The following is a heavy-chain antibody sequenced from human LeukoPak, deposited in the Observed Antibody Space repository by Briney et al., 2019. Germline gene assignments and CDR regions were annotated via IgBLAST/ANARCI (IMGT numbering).Heavy chain of an antibody. Sequence: GRSLRLSCAASGFTFSSYGMHWVRQAPGKGLEWVAVISYDGSNKYYADSVKGRFTISRDNSKNTLYLQMNSLRAEDTAVYYCVKDDTEKGFDPWGQGTLVTVSS. D-gene: IGHD5-18*01. CDR2: ISYDGSNK. CDR1: GFTFSSYG. J-gene: IGHJ5*02. CDR3: VKDDTEKGFDP. V-gene: IGHV3-30*18.